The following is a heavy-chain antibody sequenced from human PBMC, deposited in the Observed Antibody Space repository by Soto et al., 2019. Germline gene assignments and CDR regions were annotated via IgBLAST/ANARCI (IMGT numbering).Heavy chain of an antibody. V-gene: IGHV1-46*01. CDR1: GYTFRNYY. Sequence: ASVKVSCKASGYTFRNYYIHWVRQAPGQGLEWMGLINPSGGATSYSQRFQGRVTITKDSSTSTVYMELSSLGSEDTAVYYCGRAFDRSGLYWGQGPLVTVYS. D-gene: IGHD3-22*01. CDR2: INPSGGAT. CDR3: GRAFDRSGLY. J-gene: IGHJ4*01.